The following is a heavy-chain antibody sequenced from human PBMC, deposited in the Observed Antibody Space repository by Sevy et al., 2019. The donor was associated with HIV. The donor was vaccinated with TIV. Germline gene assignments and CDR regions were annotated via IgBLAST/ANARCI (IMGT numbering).Heavy chain of an antibody. CDR3: ARGGGYYISGSL. Sequence: SETLSLTCTVSGGSISNSYWSWIRQPPGKGLEWIGYIYYSGSTNYNPSLKSRVTMSIDPSKNQFSLNLSSVTAADTAVYYCARGGGYYISGSLWGQGTLVSVSS. V-gene: IGHV4-59*01. D-gene: IGHD3-10*01. J-gene: IGHJ4*02. CDR1: GGSISNSY. CDR2: IYYSGST.